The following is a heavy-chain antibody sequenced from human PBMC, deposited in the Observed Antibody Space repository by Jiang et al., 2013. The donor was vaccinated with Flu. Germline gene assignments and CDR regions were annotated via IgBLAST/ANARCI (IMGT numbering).Heavy chain of an antibody. CDR1: GFTFNSYA. CDR2: ISSSGSTI. Sequence: AASGFTFNSYAMSWVRQAPGKGLEWVSYISSSGSTIYYADSVKGRFTISRDNAKNSLYLQMNSLRAEDTAVYYCARVGFGELFSGMDVWGKGTTVTVSS. D-gene: IGHD3-10*01. J-gene: IGHJ6*04. CDR3: ARVGFGELFSGMDV. V-gene: IGHV3-48*03.